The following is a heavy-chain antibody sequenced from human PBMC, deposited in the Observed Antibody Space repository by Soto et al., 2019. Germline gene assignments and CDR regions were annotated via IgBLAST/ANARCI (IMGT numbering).Heavy chain of an antibody. V-gene: IGHV4-34*01. CDR1: GGSFIGYY. J-gene: IGHJ4*02. CDR3: ARRPATGARHFDY. D-gene: IGHD2-2*01. CDR2: INHSGST. Sequence: NPSETLSLTCAVYGGSFIGYYWSWIRQPPGKGLEWIGEINHSGSTNYNPSLKSRVTISVDTSKNQFSLKLSSVTAADTAVYYCARRPATGARHFDYWGQGTLVTVSS.